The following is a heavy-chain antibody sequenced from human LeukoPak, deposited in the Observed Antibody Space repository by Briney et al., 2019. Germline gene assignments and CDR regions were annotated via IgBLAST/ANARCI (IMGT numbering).Heavy chain of an antibody. J-gene: IGHJ4*02. CDR2: IYSGGST. D-gene: IGHD3-22*01. V-gene: IGHV3-53*01. CDR1: GGSFSGYY. CDR3: AREVRQGYYDSSGYRDY. Sequence: ETLSLTCAVYGGSFSGYYWSWVRQAPGKGLEWVSVIYSGGSTYYADSVKGRFTISRDNSKNTLYLQMNSLRAEDTAVYYCAREVRQGYYDSSGYRDYWGQGTLVTVSS.